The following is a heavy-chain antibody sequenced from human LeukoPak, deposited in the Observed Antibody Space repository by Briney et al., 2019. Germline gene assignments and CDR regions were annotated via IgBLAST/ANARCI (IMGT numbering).Heavy chain of an antibody. J-gene: IGHJ6*03. V-gene: IGHV3-20*04. CDR2: INWNGGST. Sequence: RAGGSLRLSCAASGFTFDDYGMSWVRQAPGKGLEWVSGINWNGGSTGYADSVKGRFTISRDNAKYSLYLQMNSLRAEDTALYYCAREAPNHYYYYMDVWGKGTTVTVSS. CDR1: GFTFDDYG. CDR3: AREAPNHYYYYMDV.